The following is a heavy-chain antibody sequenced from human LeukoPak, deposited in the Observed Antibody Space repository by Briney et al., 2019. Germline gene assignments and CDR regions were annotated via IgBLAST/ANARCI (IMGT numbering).Heavy chain of an antibody. CDR1: GYTFTGYY. J-gene: IGHJ4*02. CDR3: ARDLPEELLRFLEWSIFDY. V-gene: IGHV1-2*02. D-gene: IGHD3-3*01. Sequence: ASVKVSCKASGYTFTGYYMHWVRQAPGQGLEWMGWINPNSGGTNYAQKFQGRVTMTRGTSISTAYMELSRLRSDDTAVYYCARDLPEELLRFLEWSIFDYWGQGTLVTVSS. CDR2: INPNSGGT.